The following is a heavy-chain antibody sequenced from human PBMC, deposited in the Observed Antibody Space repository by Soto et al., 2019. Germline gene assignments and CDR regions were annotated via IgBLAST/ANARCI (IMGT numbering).Heavy chain of an antibody. CDR3: ASYSGSYFDYYYGMDV. J-gene: IGHJ6*02. V-gene: IGHV1-18*01. D-gene: IGHD1-26*01. CDR2: ISAYNGNT. Sequence: GXSVKVSYKASGYTFTTYYISLVRHSPGQGLEWMGWISAYNGNTKYAQKLQGRVTMTTDTSTSTAYMELRSLRSDPTAVYYCASYSGSYFDYYYGMDVWGQGTTVTVSS. CDR1: GYTFTTYY.